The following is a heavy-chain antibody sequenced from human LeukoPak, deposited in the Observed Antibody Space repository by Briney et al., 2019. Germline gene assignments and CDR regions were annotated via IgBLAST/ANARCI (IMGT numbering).Heavy chain of an antibody. CDR2: INDDGGYT. CDR1: GFTFSTHV. J-gene: IGHJ4*02. D-gene: IGHD3-16*01. V-gene: IGHV3-23*01. CDR3: VKGPLPGGGDDY. Sequence: GGSLRLSCAASGFTFSTHVMRWVRQAPGKGLEWVSSINDDGGYTYYADSVKGRFTVSRDNSKNALYLQMNSLRVEDTAIYYCVKGPLPGGGDDYWGQGTLVTVSS.